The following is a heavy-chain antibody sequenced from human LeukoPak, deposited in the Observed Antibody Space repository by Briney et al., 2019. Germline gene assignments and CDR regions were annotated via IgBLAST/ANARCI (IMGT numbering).Heavy chain of an antibody. Sequence: SETLSLTCTVSGGSISSSSYYWGWIRQPPGKGLEWIGSIYYSGSTYYNPSLKSRVTISVDTSKNQFSLKLSSVTAADTAVYYCAKGWGYFDYWGQGTLVTVSS. V-gene: IGHV4-39*01. CDR3: AKGWGYFDY. D-gene: IGHD2-15*01. J-gene: IGHJ4*02. CDR1: GGSISSSSYY. CDR2: IYYSGST.